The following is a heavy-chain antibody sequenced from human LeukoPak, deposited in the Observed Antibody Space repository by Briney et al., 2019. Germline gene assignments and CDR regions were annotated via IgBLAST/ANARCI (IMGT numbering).Heavy chain of an antibody. Sequence: ASVKVSCKASGYTFTSYYMHWVRQAPGQGLEWMGIINPSGGSTSYAQKFQGRVTMARDTSTSTVYMELSSLRSEDTAVYYCARDSPTGGYGDYWGQGTLVTVSS. CDR1: GYTFTSYY. V-gene: IGHV1-46*01. D-gene: IGHD5-12*01. CDR2: INPSGGST. CDR3: ARDSPTGGYGDY. J-gene: IGHJ4*02.